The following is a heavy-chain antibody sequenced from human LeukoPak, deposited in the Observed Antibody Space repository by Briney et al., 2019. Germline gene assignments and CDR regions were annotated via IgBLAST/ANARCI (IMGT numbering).Heavy chain of an antibody. D-gene: IGHD3-22*01. Sequence: SETLSLTCAVYGGSFSGYYWSWIRQPPGKGLEWIGEINHSGSTNYNPSLKSRVTISVDTSKNQFSLKLSSVTAADTAVYYCARESFTYYYDSGGYRGAFDIWGQGTMVTVSS. J-gene: IGHJ3*02. CDR2: INHSGST. CDR1: GGSFSGYY. V-gene: IGHV4-34*01. CDR3: ARESFTYYYDSGGYRGAFDI.